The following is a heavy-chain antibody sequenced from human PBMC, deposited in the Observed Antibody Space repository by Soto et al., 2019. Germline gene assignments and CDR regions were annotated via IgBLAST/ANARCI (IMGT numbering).Heavy chain of an antibody. CDR2: ISGSGGST. D-gene: IGHD5-18*01. Sequence: PGGSLRLSCAASGFTFSIYAMGWVRQAPGKGLEWVSAISGSGGSTYYADSVKGRFTISRHNSKNTLYLQMNSLRAEDTAVYYCATLGGVTLFDYWGQGTLVTVSS. CDR1: GFTFSIYA. J-gene: IGHJ4*02. CDR3: ATLGGVTLFDY. V-gene: IGHV3-23*01.